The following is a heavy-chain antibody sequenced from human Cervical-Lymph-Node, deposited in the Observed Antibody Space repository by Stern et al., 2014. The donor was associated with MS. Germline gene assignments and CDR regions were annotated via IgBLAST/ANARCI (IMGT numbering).Heavy chain of an antibody. J-gene: IGHJ4*02. CDR3: VRNFDY. CDR1: GFSLSTSGMR. Sequence: QITLKESGPALVKPTQTLTLTCSFSGFSLSTSGMRVSWLRQPPGKALEWLARIDWADDKFYSPSLRTRLTISKDTSKNQVVLTMTNVDPVDTATYYCVRNFDYWGQGTLVTVSS. V-gene: IGHV2-70*04. CDR2: IDWADDK.